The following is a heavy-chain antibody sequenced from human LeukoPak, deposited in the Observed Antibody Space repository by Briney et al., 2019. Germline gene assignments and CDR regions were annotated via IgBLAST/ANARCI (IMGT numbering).Heavy chain of an antibody. J-gene: IGHJ5*02. V-gene: IGHV4-34*01. CDR1: GGSFSGYY. D-gene: IGHD2-2*02. CDR2: INHSGST. Sequence: TSETLSLTCAVYGGSFSGYYWSWIRQPPGKGLEWIGEINHSGSTNYNPSLKSRVTISVDTSKNQFSLKLSSVTAADTAVYYCARGPPLPAAILGWFDPWGQGTLVTVSS. CDR3: ARGPPLPAAILGWFDP.